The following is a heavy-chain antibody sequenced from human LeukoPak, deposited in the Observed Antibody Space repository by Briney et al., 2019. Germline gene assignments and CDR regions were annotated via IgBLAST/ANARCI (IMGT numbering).Heavy chain of an antibody. CDR1: GGSINGLY. J-gene: IGHJ4*02. D-gene: IGHD1-14*01. CDR3: ARLGDGPHDDY. Sequence: SETLSLTCTVSGGSINGLYWSWIRQPPGKGPEWIGYIYSGGTTNYNPSLKSRVTISVGTSNNQFSLKLTSVTAADTAVYYCARLGDGPHDDYWGQGTLVTVSS. V-gene: IGHV4-59*08. CDR2: IYSGGTT.